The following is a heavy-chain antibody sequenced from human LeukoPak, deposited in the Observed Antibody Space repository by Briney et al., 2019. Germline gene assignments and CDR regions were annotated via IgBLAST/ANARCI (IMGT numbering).Heavy chain of an antibody. Sequence: GGSLRLSCAASGFTFSNYAMSWVRQAPGKGMEWDSGMSGIGDSTYYTDSVKGRFTISRDNSENTLYLEMNSLRAEATAVYYCAKGLSSSTWSNFDYCGQGTLVTVSS. V-gene: IGHV3-23*01. D-gene: IGHD6-13*01. CDR3: AKGLSSSTWSNFDY. J-gene: IGHJ4*02. CDR2: MSGIGDST. CDR1: GFTFSNYA.